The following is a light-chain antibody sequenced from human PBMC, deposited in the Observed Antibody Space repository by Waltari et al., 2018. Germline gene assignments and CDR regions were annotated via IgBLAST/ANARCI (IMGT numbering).Light chain of an antibody. CDR1: SLRTSY. CDR2: GKD. Sequence: SSELTQDPAVSVALGQTIRITCQGDSLRTSYARWYQLKPGQAPLLVIFGKDKRPSGIPDRISGYSSGTTSSWTITGAQAEDEADYYCSSHTSSVPHVFGTGTRVTVV. CDR3: SSHTSSVPHV. V-gene: IGLV3-19*01. J-gene: IGLJ1*01.